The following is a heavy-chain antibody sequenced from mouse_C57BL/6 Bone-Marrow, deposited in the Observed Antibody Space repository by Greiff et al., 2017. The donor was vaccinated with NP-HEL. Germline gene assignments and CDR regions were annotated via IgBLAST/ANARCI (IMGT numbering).Heavy chain of an antibody. D-gene: IGHD1-1*01. J-gene: IGHJ2*01. CDR2: IDPENGDT. CDR1: GFNIKDDY. Sequence: VQLKQSGAELVRPGASVKLSCTASGFNIKDDYMHWVKQRPEQGLEWIGWIDPENGDTEYASKFQGKATITADTSSNTAYLQLSSLTSEDTAVYYCTKGFITTVDYFDYWGQGTTLTVSS. CDR3: TKGFITTVDYFDY. V-gene: IGHV14-4*01.